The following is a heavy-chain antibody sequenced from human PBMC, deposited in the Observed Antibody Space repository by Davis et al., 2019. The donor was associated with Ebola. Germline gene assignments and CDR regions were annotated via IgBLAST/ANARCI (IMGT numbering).Heavy chain of an antibody. V-gene: IGHV3-48*02. J-gene: IGHJ4*02. D-gene: IGHD3-22*01. Sequence: GESLKISCAASGFTFSSYSMNWVRQAPGKGLEWVSYISSSSSTIYYADSVKGRFTISRDNAKNSLYLQMNSLRDEDTAVYYCARGDSITMIVVSYYFDYWGQGTLVTVSS. CDR2: ISSSSSTI. CDR3: ARGDSITMIVVSYYFDY. CDR1: GFTFSSYS.